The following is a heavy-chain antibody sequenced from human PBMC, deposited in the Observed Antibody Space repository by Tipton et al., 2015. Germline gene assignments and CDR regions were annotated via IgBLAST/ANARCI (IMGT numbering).Heavy chain of an antibody. CDR3: ARARGRHGGLFDS. D-gene: IGHD4-23*01. CDR1: KFTFSNYA. Sequence: QLVQSGGGLVQPGGSLRLSCAAAKFTFSNYAMTWVRQAPGKELEWIGYIQFSGSTNYNPSLKSRVTISLDTSTTQFSLKMTSVTTTDTAVYYCARARGRHGGLFDSWGQGTLVTVSS. CDR2: IQFSGST. V-gene: IGHV4-59*01. J-gene: IGHJ4*02.